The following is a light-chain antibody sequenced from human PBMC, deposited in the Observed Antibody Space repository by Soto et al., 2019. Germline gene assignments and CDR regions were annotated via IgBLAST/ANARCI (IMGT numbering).Light chain of an antibody. CDR1: QTVNSR. CDR3: QQYGDWPPET. J-gene: IGKJ2*01. CDR2: HTS. V-gene: IGKV3-11*01. Sequence: EIVLTQSPATLSSSPGERATLSCRASQTVNSRLAWYQHKPGQAPRLLIYHTSNRATGIPARFSGSGSGTDFTLTISSLEPEDFAVYYCQQYGDWPPETFGQGTKLEI.